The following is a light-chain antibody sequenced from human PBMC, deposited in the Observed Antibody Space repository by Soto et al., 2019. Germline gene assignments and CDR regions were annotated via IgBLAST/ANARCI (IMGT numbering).Light chain of an antibody. CDR1: QSVRSY. CDR3: QQYNNWPPT. CDR2: GAS. Sequence: DIVMTQSPATLSLSPGERATLSCRASQSVRSYLAWYQQKPGQAPRLLIYGASTRATGIPARFSGSGSGTEFTLTISSLQSEDFAVYYCQQYNNWPPTFGQGTKVDI. J-gene: IGKJ1*01. V-gene: IGKV3-15*01.